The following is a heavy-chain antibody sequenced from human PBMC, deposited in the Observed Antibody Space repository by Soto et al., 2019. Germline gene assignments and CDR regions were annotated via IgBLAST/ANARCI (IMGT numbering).Heavy chain of an antibody. D-gene: IGHD3-10*01. J-gene: IGHJ6*02. Sequence: GGSLRLSCAASGFTVSSNYMSWVRQAPGKGLEWVSVIYSGGSTYYADSVKGRFTISRDNSKNTLYLQMNSLRAEDTAVYYCARALFLWFGESAAVYGLDAWGQGTTVTVSS. V-gene: IGHV3-66*01. CDR3: ARALFLWFGESAAVYGLDA. CDR1: GFTVSSNY. CDR2: IYSGGST.